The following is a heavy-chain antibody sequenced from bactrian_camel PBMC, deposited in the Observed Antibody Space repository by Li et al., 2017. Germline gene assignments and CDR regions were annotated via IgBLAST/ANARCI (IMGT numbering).Heavy chain of an antibody. Sequence: HVQLVESGGGSVQAGGSLTLSCATSGYIDWRYCMGWFRQAPGKEREGVATIDVGGRTTYTDSVKGRFTISRDNDRETLSLQMNNLKPEDTAVYYCVRSMTTRTYVTLSTGARGPRSPSP. D-gene: IGHD3*01. J-gene: IGHJ6*01. CDR3: VRSMTTRTYVTLST. CDR1: GYIDWRYC. V-gene: IGHV3S53*01. CDR2: IDVGGRT.